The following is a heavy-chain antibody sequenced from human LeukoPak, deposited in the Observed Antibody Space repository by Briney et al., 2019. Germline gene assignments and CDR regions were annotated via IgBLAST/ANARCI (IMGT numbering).Heavy chain of an antibody. V-gene: IGHV3-30*02. CDR1: GFTFSSDG. Sequence: QPGGSLRLSCAASGFTFSSDGMHWVRQAPGKGLEWVAFIAYDGRVKYYGDPVKGRFTISRDNSKNTLYLQMISLRPEDTAVYYCVKDRSTKWSFDYWGQGTLVTVSS. CDR3: VKDRSTKWSFDY. J-gene: IGHJ4*02. CDR2: IAYDGRVK. D-gene: IGHD2-15*01.